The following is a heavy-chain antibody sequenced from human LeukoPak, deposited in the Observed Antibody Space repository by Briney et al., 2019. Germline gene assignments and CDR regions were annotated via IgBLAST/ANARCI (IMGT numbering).Heavy chain of an antibody. D-gene: IGHD1-20*01. Sequence: GASVKVSCKASGYTFTGYYMHWVRQAPGQGLEWMGIINPSGGSTSYAQKFQGRVTMTRDMSTSTVYMELSSLRSEDTAVYYCARGSGNWKLFDYWGQGTLVTVSS. CDR1: GYTFTGYY. V-gene: IGHV1-46*01. CDR2: INPSGGST. CDR3: ARGSGNWKLFDY. J-gene: IGHJ4*02.